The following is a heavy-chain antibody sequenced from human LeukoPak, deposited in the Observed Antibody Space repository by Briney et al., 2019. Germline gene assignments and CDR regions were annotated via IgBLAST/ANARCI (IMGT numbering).Heavy chain of an antibody. D-gene: IGHD3-16*01. CDR1: GGSISSYY. J-gene: IGHJ6*03. V-gene: IGHV4-59*01. Sequence: SETLSLTCTVSGGSISSYYWSWIRQPPWKGLEYIGYIYYSGSTNYNPSLKSRLTISVDTSKNQFSLKLSSVTAADTAVYYCARETSQKGAHYMDVWGKGTTVTISS. CDR2: IYYSGST. CDR3: ARETSQKGAHYMDV.